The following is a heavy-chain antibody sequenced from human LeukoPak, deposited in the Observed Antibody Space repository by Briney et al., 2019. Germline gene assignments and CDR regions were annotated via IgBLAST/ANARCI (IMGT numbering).Heavy chain of an antibody. CDR1: GFTFSSYA. CDR2: ISGSGGST. CDR3: AKGPSDSKGFDY. Sequence: GGSLRLSCAASGFTFSSYAVSWVRQAPGKGLEWVSAISGSGGSTYYADSVKGRFTISRDNSKNTLYLQMNSLRAEDTAVYYCAKGPSDSKGFDYWGQGTLVTVSS. D-gene: IGHD3-22*01. J-gene: IGHJ4*02. V-gene: IGHV3-23*01.